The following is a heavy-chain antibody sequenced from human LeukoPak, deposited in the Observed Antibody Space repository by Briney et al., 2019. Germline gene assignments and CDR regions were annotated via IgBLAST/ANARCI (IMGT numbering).Heavy chain of an antibody. J-gene: IGHJ4*02. CDR1: GFTFSSYA. CDR3: AKDIHGYSSGWHIY. V-gene: IGHV3-23*01. Sequence: GGSLRLSCAASGFTFSSYAMSWVRQAPGKGLEWVSAISGSGGSTYYADSVKGRFTISRDNSKNTLYLQMNSLRAEDTAVYYCAKDIHGYSSGWHIYWGQGTLVTVSS. CDR2: ISGSGGST. D-gene: IGHD6-19*01.